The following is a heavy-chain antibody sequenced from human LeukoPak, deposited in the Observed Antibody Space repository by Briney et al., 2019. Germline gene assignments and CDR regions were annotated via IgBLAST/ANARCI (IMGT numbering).Heavy chain of an antibody. V-gene: IGHV3-21*01. J-gene: IGHJ4*02. CDR3: AKDFWRFSLEYSSSSGGY. D-gene: IGHD6-6*01. CDR2: ISGSSNYI. Sequence: GGSLRLSCAASGFTFSDHSINWVRQAPGKGLEWVSYISGSSNYINYADSVKGRFTISRDNAKTSVYLQMNSLRAEDTAVYYCAKDFWRFSLEYSSSSGGYWGQGTLVTVSS. CDR1: GFTFSDHS.